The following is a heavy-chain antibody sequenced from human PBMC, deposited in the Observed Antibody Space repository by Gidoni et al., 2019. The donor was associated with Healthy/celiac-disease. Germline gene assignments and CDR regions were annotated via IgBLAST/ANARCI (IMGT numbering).Heavy chain of an antibody. Sequence: QMQLVQSGPEVKKPGTSVQVSCKASGFTFTTSAMQWVRQARGQRLEWIGWIVVGSGHTNYEQKFQERVTITRDMSTSTAYMELSSLGSEDTAVYYCAAEGVPAAGIDYWGPGTLVTVSS. V-gene: IGHV1-58*02. CDR1: GFTFTTSA. CDR2: IVVGSGHT. J-gene: IGHJ4*02. D-gene: IGHD2-2*01. CDR3: AAEGVPAAGIDY.